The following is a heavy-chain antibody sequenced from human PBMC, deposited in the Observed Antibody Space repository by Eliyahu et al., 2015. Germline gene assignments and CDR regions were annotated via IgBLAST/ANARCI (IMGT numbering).Heavy chain of an antibody. D-gene: IGHD5-24*01. Sequence: EVQLVESGGGLVKPGGSLRLSCAASGFTFSNXGMNWVRXAPGKGXEWVGRIKSKADGGTTDYAAPVKGRFTISRDGSENTLFLQMTSLKTEDTAVYYCTTGQVAGTINGPFDYWGQGTPVTVSS. J-gene: IGHJ4*02. CDR1: GFTFSNXG. CDR2: IKSKADGGTT. CDR3: TTGQVAGTINGPFDY. V-gene: IGHV3-15*01.